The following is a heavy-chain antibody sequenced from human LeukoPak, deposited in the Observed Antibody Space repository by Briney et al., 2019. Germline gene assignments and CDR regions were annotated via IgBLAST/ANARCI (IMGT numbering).Heavy chain of an antibody. Sequence: PSETLSLTCTVSGGSISSSSYYWGWIRQPPGKGLEWLGSIYYSGSTYDNPSLKSRVAISVDTSKNQFSLKLSSVTAADTAVYYCARVPGGLHYYDSSGYSDVWGQGTLVTVSS. V-gene: IGHV4-39*07. J-gene: IGHJ4*02. CDR3: ARVPGGLHYYDSSGYSDV. CDR2: IYYSGST. D-gene: IGHD3-22*01. CDR1: GGSISSSSYY.